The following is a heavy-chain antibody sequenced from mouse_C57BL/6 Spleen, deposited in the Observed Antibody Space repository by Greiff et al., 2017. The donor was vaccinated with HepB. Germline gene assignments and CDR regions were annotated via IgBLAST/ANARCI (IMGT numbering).Heavy chain of an antibody. D-gene: IGHD1-1*01. V-gene: IGHV1-18*01. J-gene: IGHJ3*01. CDR2: INPNNGGT. Sequence: EVQLQQSGPELVKPGASVKIPCKASGYTFTDYNMDWVKQSHGKSLEWIGDINPNNGGTIYNQKFKGKATLTVDKSSSTAYMELRSLTSEDTAVYYCARSYSYYYGSSQFAYWGQGTLVTVSA. CDR3: ARSYSYYYGSSQFAY. CDR1: GYTFTDYN.